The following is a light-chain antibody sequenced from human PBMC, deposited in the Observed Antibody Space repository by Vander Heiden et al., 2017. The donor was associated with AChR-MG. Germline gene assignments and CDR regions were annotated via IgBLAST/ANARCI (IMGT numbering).Light chain of an antibody. Sequence: ELNLPPTASVSPEQTANITCSGDKLEDKYACWYQHKPGQSPVLVIYQDSKRPAVIPERFTGSNTGNTATLTNSGTQAMDEADYCCQARDSSTVVFGVGTKLTVL. CDR1: KLEDKY. CDR2: QDS. J-gene: IGLJ2*01. V-gene: IGLV3-1*01. CDR3: QARDSSTVV.